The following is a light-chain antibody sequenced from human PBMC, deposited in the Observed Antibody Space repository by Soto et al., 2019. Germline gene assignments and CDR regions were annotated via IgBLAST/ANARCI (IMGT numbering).Light chain of an antibody. J-gene: IGKJ3*01. CDR2: DAS. CDR3: QLRSNWPLT. CDR1: QSVSSN. Sequence: EIVMMQSPATLSVSPGERSTLSCMAIQSVSSNLAWYQQKNAKPPRLLIYDASNRATGIPARFSGSGSGTDFTLTISSLAPEDVEVDYCQLRSNWPLTFGPGTKVDIK. V-gene: IGKV3-11*01.